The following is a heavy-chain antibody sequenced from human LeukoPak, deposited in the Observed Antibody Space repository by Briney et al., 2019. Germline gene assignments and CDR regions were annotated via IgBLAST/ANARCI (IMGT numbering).Heavy chain of an antibody. CDR2: IKQDGSEK. CDR3: ARDHPGGVVGTRWNAFDI. V-gene: IGHV3-7*01. CDR1: GFTFSSYW. D-gene: IGHD2-21*02. Sequence: GGSLRLSCAASGFTFSSYWMSWVRQAPGKGLEWVANIKQDGSEKYYVDSVKGRFTISRDNAKNSLYLQMNSLRAEDTAVYYCARDHPGGVVGTRWNAFDIWGQGTMVTVSS. J-gene: IGHJ3*02.